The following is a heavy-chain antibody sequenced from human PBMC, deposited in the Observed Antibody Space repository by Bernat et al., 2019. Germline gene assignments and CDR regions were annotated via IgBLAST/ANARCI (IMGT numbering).Heavy chain of an antibody. D-gene: IGHD6-13*01. J-gene: IGHJ2*01. CDR2: IYSGGST. Sequence: EVQLVESGGGLIQPGGSLRLSCAASGFTVSSNYMSWVRQAPGKGLEWVSVIYSGGSTYYTDSVKGRFTISRDNSKNTLYLQMNSLRAEDTAVYYCARGSSINWAVSSPSWYFDLWGRGTLVTVSS. CDR1: GFTVSSNY. CDR3: ARGSSINWAVSSPSWYFDL. V-gene: IGHV3-53*01.